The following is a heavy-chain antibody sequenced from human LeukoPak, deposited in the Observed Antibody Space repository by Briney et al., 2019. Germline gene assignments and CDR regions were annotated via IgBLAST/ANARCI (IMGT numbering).Heavy chain of an antibody. J-gene: IGHJ4*02. V-gene: IGHV3-21*01. CDR2: ISSSSSYI. Sequence: GGSLRLSCAASGFTFSDAWVNWVRQAPGKGLEWVSSISSSSSYIYYADSVKGRFTISRDNAKNSLYLQMNSLRAEDTAVYYCAREVSGSGTNWGQGTLVTVSS. D-gene: IGHD3-10*01. CDR1: GFTFSDAW. CDR3: AREVSGSGTN.